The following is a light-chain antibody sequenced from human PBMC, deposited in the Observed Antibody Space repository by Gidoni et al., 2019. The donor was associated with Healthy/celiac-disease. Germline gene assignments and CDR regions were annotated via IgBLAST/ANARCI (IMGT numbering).Light chain of an antibody. J-gene: IGLJ2*01. V-gene: IGLV2-11*01. CDR1: SSDVGGYNY. CDR2: HVS. Sequence: QSALTQPRPVSGSPGQSVTISCTGASSDVGGYNYVSWYHQQPGRAPKLMVYHVSKRPSGVPDRFSGSKSGDTASLTISGLQAEEEADYYCCSYAGSSTLGVFGGGTQLTVL. CDR3: CSYAGSSTLGV.